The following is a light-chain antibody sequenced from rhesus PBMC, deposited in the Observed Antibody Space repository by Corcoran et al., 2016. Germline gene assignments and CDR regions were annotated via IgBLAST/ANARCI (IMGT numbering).Light chain of an antibody. CDR1: QGISNY. J-gene: IGKJ4*01. CDR3: QQYNRSPLT. V-gene: IGKV1-32*05. CDR2: NAD. Sequence: DIQMTQSPSSLSAFTGDRITITCRASQGISNYLNWYQQKPGEVPKVLIHNADRLESGVPSRFSGSGSGTEFTLTIRSLQPEDFATYYCQQYNRSPLTFGGGTKVEI.